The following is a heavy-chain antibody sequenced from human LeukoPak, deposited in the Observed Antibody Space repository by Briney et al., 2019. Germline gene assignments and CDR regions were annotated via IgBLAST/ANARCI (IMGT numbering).Heavy chain of an antibody. V-gene: IGHV3-15*01. CDR1: GASLSGYY. D-gene: IGHD1-26*01. CDR2: IKSETDGGAK. CDR3: TTLVGAPTY. Sequence: PSETLSLTCTVYGASLSGYYWSWIRQAPGKGLEWVGRIKSETDGGAKDYAAPVKGRFSISRDDSKSILYLEMASLKIEDTAVYYCTTLVGAPTYWGQGTLVTVSS. J-gene: IGHJ4*02.